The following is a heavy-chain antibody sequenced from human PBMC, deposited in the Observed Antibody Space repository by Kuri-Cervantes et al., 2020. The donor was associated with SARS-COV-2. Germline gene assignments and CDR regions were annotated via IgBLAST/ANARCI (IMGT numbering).Heavy chain of an antibody. V-gene: IGHV3-30*02. CDR1: GFTFSDYY. D-gene: IGHD3-16*01. Sequence: GESLKISCAASGFTFSDYYMSWIRRAPGKGLEWVAFIWYDGSDKDYADSVKGRFTVSRDNSKNTLYLEMDGLRPEDTAVYYCARDMTFDEYGDYFYYYMDVWGKGTTVTVSS. CDR3: ARDMTFDEYGDYFYYYMDV. CDR2: IWYDGSDK. J-gene: IGHJ6*03.